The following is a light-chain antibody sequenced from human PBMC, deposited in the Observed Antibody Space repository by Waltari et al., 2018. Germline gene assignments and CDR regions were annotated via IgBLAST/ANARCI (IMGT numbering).Light chain of an antibody. J-gene: IGKJ1*01. CDR1: QSVSRT. CDR2: DAS. Sequence: EIVLTQSPGPLSLSPGDRATLSCRASQSVSRTLAWYQQKPGQAPRLLSYDASSRATGIPDRFSGSGSGTDFSLTSSRLEPEDVAVYYCQKYGTLPATFGQGTKVEIK. CDR3: QKYGTLPAT. V-gene: IGKV3-20*01.